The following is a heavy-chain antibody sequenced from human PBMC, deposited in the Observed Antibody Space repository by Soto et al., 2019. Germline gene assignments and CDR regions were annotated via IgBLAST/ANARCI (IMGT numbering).Heavy chain of an antibody. CDR3: ARRGDIVVVPAAMPAGGFDY. J-gene: IGHJ4*02. D-gene: IGHD2-2*01. CDR1: GYSFTSYW. V-gene: IGHV5-51*01. Sequence: GESLKISCKGSGYSFTSYWIGWVRQMPGKGLEWMGIIYPGDSDTRYSPSFQGQVTISADKSISTAYLQWSSLKASDTAMYYCARRGDIVVVPAAMPAGGFDYWGQGTLVTVSS. CDR2: IYPGDSDT.